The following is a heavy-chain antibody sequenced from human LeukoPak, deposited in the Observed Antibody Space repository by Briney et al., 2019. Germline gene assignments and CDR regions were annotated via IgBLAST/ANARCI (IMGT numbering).Heavy chain of an antibody. D-gene: IGHD3-10*01. J-gene: IGHJ4*02. CDR1: GGSISSYY. V-gene: IGHV4-59*01. CDR2: IYYSAT. Sequence: SETLSLTCTVSGGSISSYYWSWIRQPPGKGLEWIGFIYYSATTYNPSLKSRVTISVDTSKNQFSLKLSSVTAADTAVYYCARARGGITLVRGVISEIDYWGQGTLVTVSS. CDR3: ARARGGITLVRGVISEIDY.